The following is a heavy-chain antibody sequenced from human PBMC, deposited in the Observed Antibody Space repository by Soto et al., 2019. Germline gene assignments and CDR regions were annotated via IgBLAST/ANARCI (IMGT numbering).Heavy chain of an antibody. D-gene: IGHD3-9*01. Sequence: EVQLLESGGGLVQPGGSLRLSCAASGFTFSSYAMSWVRQAPGKGLEWVSAISGSGGSTYYADSVKGRFTISRDNSKNTLYLQMNSLRAEDTAVYYCAKTAESVLRYFDWLSSFDYWGQGTLVTVSS. CDR3: AKTAESVLRYFDWLSSFDY. CDR1: GFTFSSYA. V-gene: IGHV3-23*01. CDR2: ISGSGGST. J-gene: IGHJ4*02.